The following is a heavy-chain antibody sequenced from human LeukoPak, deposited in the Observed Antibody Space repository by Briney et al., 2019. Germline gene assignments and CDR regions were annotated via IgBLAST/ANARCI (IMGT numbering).Heavy chain of an antibody. V-gene: IGHV1-18*01. CDR3: ARDAGIQLWLYAFDI. CDR1: SYTFTSYG. Sequence: ASVKVSCKASSYTFTSYGISWVRQAPGQGLEWMGWISAYNGNTNYAQKLQGRVTMTTDTSTSTAYMELRSLRSDDTAVYYCARDAGIQLWLYAFDIWGQGTMVTVSS. CDR2: ISAYNGNT. D-gene: IGHD5-18*01. J-gene: IGHJ3*02.